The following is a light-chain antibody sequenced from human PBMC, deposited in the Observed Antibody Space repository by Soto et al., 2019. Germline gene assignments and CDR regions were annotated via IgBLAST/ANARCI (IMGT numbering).Light chain of an antibody. CDR3: GSYASASLI. V-gene: IGLV2-14*01. Sequence: QSALTQPASVSGSPGQSITISCTGTSSDIGAYDYVSWYQQYPSKVPTLIIYEVRFRPSGVSNRFSGSKSGNTASLTISGLQTEDEADYYCGSYASASLIFGGGTKLTVL. CDR2: EVR. J-gene: IGLJ2*01. CDR1: SSDIGAYDY.